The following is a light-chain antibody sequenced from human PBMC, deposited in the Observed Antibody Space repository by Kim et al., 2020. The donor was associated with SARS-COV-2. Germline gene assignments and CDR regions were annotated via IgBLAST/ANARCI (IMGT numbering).Light chain of an antibody. CDR1: QSVDGW. V-gene: IGKV1-5*03. CDR3: KQYETYWT. J-gene: IGKJ1*01. Sequence: DIQMTQSPSTLSAFVGDRVTMTCRASQSVDGWLAWYQQKPGKAPRLLIYQASKLASGVPSRFSGSGSGTDFTPTVSNLQSDDSAVYYCKQYETYWTFGPGNKVDIK. CDR2: QAS.